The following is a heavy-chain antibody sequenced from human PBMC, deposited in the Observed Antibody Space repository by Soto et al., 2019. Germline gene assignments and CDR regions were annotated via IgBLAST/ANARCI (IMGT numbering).Heavy chain of an antibody. V-gene: IGHV4-4*07. CDR2: IYSSGSA. Sequence: SETLSLTCTVPGGSIYTYSWTWLRQPAGKGLEWIGHIYSSGSANYNPSLKSPVSMSVDTSKNQFSLKLNSVTAAATAVTHCGTIVGANDYWGQGALVTVSS. CDR3: GTIVGANDY. D-gene: IGHD1-26*01. CDR1: GGSIYTYS. J-gene: IGHJ4*02.